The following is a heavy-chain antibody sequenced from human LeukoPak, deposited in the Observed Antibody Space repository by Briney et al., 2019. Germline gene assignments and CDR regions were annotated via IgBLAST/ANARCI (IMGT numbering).Heavy chain of an antibody. J-gene: IGHJ3*02. CDR1: GFTFSSHG. CDR3: AKLSYYDSSAEDAFDI. V-gene: IGHV3-30*02. Sequence: PGGSLRLSCAASGFTFSSHGMHWVRQAPGKGLEWVAFIRYDGSNKYYADSVKGRFTISRDNSKNTLYLQMNSLRAEDTAVYYCAKLSYYDSSAEDAFDIWGQGTMVTVSS. CDR2: IRYDGSNK. D-gene: IGHD3-22*01.